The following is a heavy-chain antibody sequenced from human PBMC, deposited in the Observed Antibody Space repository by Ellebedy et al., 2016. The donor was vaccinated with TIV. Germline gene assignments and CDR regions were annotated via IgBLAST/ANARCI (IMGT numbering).Heavy chain of an antibody. Sequence: GESLKISCAASGFTFSSYGMHWVRQAPGKGLEWVAVISYDGSNKYYADSVKGRFTISRDNSKNTLYLQMNSLRDEDTAVYYCARDSASGYSYGLYFDYWGQGTLVTVSS. V-gene: IGHV3-30*03. D-gene: IGHD5-18*01. J-gene: IGHJ4*02. CDR2: ISYDGSNK. CDR3: ARDSASGYSYGLYFDY. CDR1: GFTFSSYG.